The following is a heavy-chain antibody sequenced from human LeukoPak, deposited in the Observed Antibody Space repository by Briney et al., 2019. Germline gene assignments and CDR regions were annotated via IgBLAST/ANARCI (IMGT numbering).Heavy chain of an antibody. CDR3: ARALYSTGWYLN. D-gene: IGHD6-19*01. CDR1: GGSISSYY. V-gene: IGHV4-59*08. Sequence: SETLSLTCTVSGGSISSYYWSWIRQPPGKGLEWIAYIYYSGSTNYNPSLKSRVTISVDTSKNQFSLKLSSVTAADTAVYYCARALYSTGWYLNWGQGTLVTVSS. CDR2: IYYSGST. J-gene: IGHJ4*02.